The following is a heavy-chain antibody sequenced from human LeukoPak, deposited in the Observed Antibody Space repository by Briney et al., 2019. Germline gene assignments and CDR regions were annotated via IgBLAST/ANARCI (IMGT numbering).Heavy chain of an antibody. Sequence: SQTLSLTCTVSGGSISSGGYYWSWIRQHPGKGLEWIGYIYYSGSTYYNPSLKSRVTISVDTSKNQFSLKLSSVTAADTAVYYCARGQAMLWFGEPWADAFDIWGQGTMVTVSS. J-gene: IGHJ3*02. CDR1: GGSISSGGYY. CDR3: ARGQAMLWFGEPWADAFDI. D-gene: IGHD3-10*01. CDR2: IYYSGST. V-gene: IGHV4-31*03.